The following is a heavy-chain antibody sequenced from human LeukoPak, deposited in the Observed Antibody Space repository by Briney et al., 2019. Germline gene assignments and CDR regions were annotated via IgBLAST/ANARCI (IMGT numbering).Heavy chain of an antibody. J-gene: IGHJ5*02. V-gene: IGHV4-30-2*01. CDR1: GGSISSGGYS. Sequence: PSETLSLTCAVSGGSISSGGYSWSWIRQPPGKGLEWIGYIYHSGSTYYNPSLKSRVTISVDRSKNQFSLKLSSVTAADTAVYYCARGSTVTTRFVWFDPWGQGTLVTVSS. CDR2: IYHSGST. CDR3: ARGSTVTTRFVWFDP. D-gene: IGHD4-17*01.